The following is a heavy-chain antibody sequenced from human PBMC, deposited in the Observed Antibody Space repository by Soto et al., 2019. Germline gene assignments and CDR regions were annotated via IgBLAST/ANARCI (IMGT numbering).Heavy chain of an antibody. CDR3: ARLEVYHHMDV. J-gene: IGHJ6*02. Sequence: GESLKISCKGSGYSFTSSWISWVRQMPGKGLEWMGRIDPSDSYTNYSPSFQGHVTISADRSISTAYLQWSGLKASDTAMYYCARLEVYHHMDVWGQGTTVTVSS. D-gene: IGHD1-20*01. CDR1: GYSFTSSW. V-gene: IGHV5-10-1*01. CDR2: IDPSDSYT.